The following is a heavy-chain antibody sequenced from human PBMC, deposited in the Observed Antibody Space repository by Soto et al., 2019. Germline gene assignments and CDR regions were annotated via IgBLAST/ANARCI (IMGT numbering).Heavy chain of an antibody. D-gene: IGHD2-21*02. CDR1: GGSLSGNY. V-gene: IGHV4-34*01. CDR2: THHSGST. J-gene: IGHJ4*02. Sequence: QAELEQWVTGLLKNSENLSLTCAVYGGSLSGNYWGWIRQPPGKGLEWIGETHHSGSTAYNPSLKSRVTISVDTSRNQFSLKLNSVTAADTAVYCCARTTAAIHLNYWSQGTLVTVSS. CDR3: ARTTAAIHLNY.